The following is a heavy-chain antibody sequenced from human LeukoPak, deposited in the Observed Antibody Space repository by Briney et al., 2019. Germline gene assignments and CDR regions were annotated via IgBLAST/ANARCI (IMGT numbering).Heavy chain of an antibody. V-gene: IGHV3-48*01. CDR1: GFTFSTYS. D-gene: IGHD6-13*01. J-gene: IGHJ4*02. CDR2: IRSSGTTT. Sequence: GGSLRLSCAASGFTFSTYSMNWVRQAPGKGLEWVSYIRSSGTTTYYADSVEGRFTISRDNGKNSLYLQMNSLRAEDTGVYYCARSRDQYSSSVLYYWGQGTLVTVSS. CDR3: ARSRDQYSSSVLYY.